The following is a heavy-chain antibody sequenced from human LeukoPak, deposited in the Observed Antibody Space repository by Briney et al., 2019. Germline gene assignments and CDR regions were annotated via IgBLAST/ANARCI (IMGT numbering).Heavy chain of an antibody. D-gene: IGHD3-10*01. J-gene: IGHJ4*02. CDR2: IYSDGTT. V-gene: IGHV3-53*01. CDR1: GFIVNNNY. Sequence: PGGSLRLSCAASGFIVNNNYMSWVRQAPGKGLEWVSGIYSDGTTYYADSVRGRFTISRDNSKNTLYLQMNSLRAEDTAVYYCARAKLLWFGELPKREKSFDYWGQGTLVTVSS. CDR3: ARAKLLWFGELPKREKSFDY.